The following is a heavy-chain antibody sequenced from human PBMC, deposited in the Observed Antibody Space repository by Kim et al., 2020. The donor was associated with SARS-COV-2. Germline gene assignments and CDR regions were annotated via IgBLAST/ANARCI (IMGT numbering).Heavy chain of an antibody. J-gene: IGHJ6*02. V-gene: IGHV4-59*01. Sequence: SETLSLTCTVSGASISSYYWSWIRQSPGKGLEWIGYIYYTGSTNCNPSLKSRVTISLDTSKNQFSLKLNSVTAADTAVYYCARRGRGHLDAMDVWGQGTTVTVSS. CDR3: ARRGRGHLDAMDV. CDR2: IYYTGST. CDR1: GASISSYY.